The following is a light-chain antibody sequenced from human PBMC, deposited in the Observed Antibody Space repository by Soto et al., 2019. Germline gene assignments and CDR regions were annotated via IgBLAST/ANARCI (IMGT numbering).Light chain of an antibody. CDR3: SSYTDSSNYV. Sequence: QSALTQPPSASGSPGQSVTISCTGTSSDVGGYNYVSWYQQHPGKAPKLVIFEVNKRPSGVPDRFSGSKSGNTASLTVSGLQADDEADYYCSSYTDSSNYVFGTGTQLTV. CDR2: EVN. V-gene: IGLV2-8*01. CDR1: SSDVGGYNY. J-gene: IGLJ1*01.